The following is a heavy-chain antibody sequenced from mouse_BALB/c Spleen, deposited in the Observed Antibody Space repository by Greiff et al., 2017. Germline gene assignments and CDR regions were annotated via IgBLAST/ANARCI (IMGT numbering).Heavy chain of an antibody. CDR3: ARDPDYYGSSPWFAY. Sequence: EVLLVESGGGLVQPGGSLRLSCATSGFTFTDYYMSWVRQHPGKALEWLGFIRNKANGYTTEYSASVKGRFTISRDNSHSILYLQMNTLRAEDSATYYCARDPDYYGSSPWFAYWGQGTLVTVSA. CDR1: GFTFTDYY. CDR2: IRNKANGYTT. J-gene: IGHJ3*01. V-gene: IGHV7-3*02. D-gene: IGHD1-1*01.